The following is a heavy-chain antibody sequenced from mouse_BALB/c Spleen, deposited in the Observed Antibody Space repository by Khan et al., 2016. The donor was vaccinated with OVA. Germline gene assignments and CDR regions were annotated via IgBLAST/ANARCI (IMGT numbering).Heavy chain of an antibody. CDR1: GFTFSSYG. D-gene: IGHD1-1*01. J-gene: IGHJ2*01. V-gene: IGHV5-6*01. CDR3: ATLCLYGCRVYVDY. Sequence: EVELVESGGDLVKPGGSLKLSCAASGFTFSSYGMSWVRQTPDKRLEWVATISSGGNYTYYPDSVKGRFTISRDNAKNTLYLQMSSLKSDDTALYFWATLCLYGCRVYVDYWGQGTALTVSA. CDR2: ISSGGNYT.